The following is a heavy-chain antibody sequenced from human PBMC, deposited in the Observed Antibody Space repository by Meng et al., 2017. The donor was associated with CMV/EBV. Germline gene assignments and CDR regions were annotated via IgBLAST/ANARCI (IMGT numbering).Heavy chain of an antibody. V-gene: IGHV3-9*01. CDR2: INWNSGDI. CDR1: GFTFDDYV. J-gene: IGHJ4*02. CDR3: AKVIRGYWYSLEY. D-gene: IGHD2-2*03. Sequence: SPKISRAASGFTFDDYVMHWVRQAPGKGLEWVSGINWNSGDIGYADSVKGRFTISRDNAKNSLYLQMNSLRDEDTALYYCAKVIRGYWYSLEYWGQGTLVTVSS.